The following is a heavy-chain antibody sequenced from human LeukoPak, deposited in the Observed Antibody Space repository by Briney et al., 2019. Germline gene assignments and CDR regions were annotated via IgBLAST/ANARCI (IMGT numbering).Heavy chain of an antibody. J-gene: IGHJ5*02. CDR3: ARDPCSGGSCYFGGAWFDP. CDR2: ISGSGGST. D-gene: IGHD2-15*01. Sequence: GGSLRLSCAAPGFTFSSYAMSWVRQAPGKGLEWVSAISGSGGSTYYADSVKGRFTISRDNSKNTLYLQMNSLRAEDTAVYYCARDPCSGGSCYFGGAWFDPWGQGTLVTVSS. V-gene: IGHV3-23*01. CDR1: GFTFSSYA.